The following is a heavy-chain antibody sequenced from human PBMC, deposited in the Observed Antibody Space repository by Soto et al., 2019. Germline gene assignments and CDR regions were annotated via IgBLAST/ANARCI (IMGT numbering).Heavy chain of an antibody. CDR3: ASTYYDSSGYHYFDY. CDR2: IYYSGST. V-gene: IGHV4-31*03. CDR1: GGSISSGGYY. Sequence: QVQLQESGPGLVKPSQTLSLTCTVSGGSISSGGYYWSWIRQHPGKGLEWIGYIYYSGSTYYNPALTSRVTISVDTSKNQFSLKLSSVTAAATAVYYCASTYYDSSGYHYFDYWGQGTLVTVSS. D-gene: IGHD3-22*01. J-gene: IGHJ4*02.